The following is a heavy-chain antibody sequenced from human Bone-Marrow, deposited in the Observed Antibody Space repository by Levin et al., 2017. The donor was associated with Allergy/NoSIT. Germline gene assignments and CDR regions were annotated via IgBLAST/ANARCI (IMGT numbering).Heavy chain of an antibody. V-gene: IGHV3-53*01. Sequence: GGSLRLSCAVSEFPVSRNFMTWVRQAPGKGPEWVSVIYSTGGTSYADSVKGRFTISRDSSKNTLYLQMNSLTVEDTAVYYCARKTDSGGSGGDYWGQGTLVTVSS. CDR2: IYSTGGT. J-gene: IGHJ4*02. CDR3: ARKTDSGGSGGDY. CDR1: EFPVSRNF. D-gene: IGHD3-22*01.